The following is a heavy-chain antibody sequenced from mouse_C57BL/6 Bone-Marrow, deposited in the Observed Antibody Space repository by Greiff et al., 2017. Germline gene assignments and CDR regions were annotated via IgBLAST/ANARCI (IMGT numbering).Heavy chain of an antibody. V-gene: IGHV1-76*01. CDR1: GYTFTDYY. CDR2: IYPGSGNT. CDR3: ARWDYYGSTWYFDV. Sequence: VQLQESGAELVRPGASVKLSCKASGYTFTDYYINWVKQRPGQGLEWIARIYPGSGNTYYNEKFKGKATLTAEKSSSTAYMQLSSLTSEDSAVYFCARWDYYGSTWYFDVWGTGTTVTVSS. D-gene: IGHD1-1*01. J-gene: IGHJ1*03.